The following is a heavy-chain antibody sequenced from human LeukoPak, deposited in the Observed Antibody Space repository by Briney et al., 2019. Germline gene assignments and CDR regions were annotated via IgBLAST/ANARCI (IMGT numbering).Heavy chain of an antibody. Sequence: SETLSLTCTVSGGSISSYYWSWIRQPPGKGLEWIGYIYYSGSTNYNPSLKSRVTISVDTSKNQFSLKLSSVTAADTAVYYCARGDHDYGDHGAFAFDIWGQGTMVTVSS. V-gene: IGHV4-59*12. CDR1: GGSISSYY. J-gene: IGHJ3*02. D-gene: IGHD4-17*01. CDR3: ARGDHDYGDHGAFAFDI. CDR2: IYYSGST.